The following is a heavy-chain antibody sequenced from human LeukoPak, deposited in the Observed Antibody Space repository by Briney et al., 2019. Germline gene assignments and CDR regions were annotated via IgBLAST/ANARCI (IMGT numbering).Heavy chain of an antibody. J-gene: IGHJ4*02. Sequence: ASVKVSCKASGGTFSSYAISWVRQAPGQGLEWMGWISAYNGNTNYAQKLQGRVTMTTDTSTSTAYMELRSLRSDDTAVYYCAKDEIAAQLPFDYWGQGTLVTVSS. CDR3: AKDEIAAQLPFDY. CDR2: ISAYNGNT. D-gene: IGHD6-6*01. V-gene: IGHV1-18*01. CDR1: GGTFSSYA.